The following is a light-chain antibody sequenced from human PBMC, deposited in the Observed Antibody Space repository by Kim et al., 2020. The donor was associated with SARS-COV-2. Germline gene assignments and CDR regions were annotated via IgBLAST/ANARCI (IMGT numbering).Light chain of an antibody. J-gene: IGLJ1*01. CDR2: RDN. CDR1: KVGDKY. V-gene: IGLV3-1*01. Sequence: ESPVHTASITCSGKKVGDKYASWYQQKTGQSPVVVILRDNRRPSGIPERFSGSNSGNTDTLNISGTQAMDEADYYCQAWESSIYVFGTGTKVTVL. CDR3: QAWESSIYV.